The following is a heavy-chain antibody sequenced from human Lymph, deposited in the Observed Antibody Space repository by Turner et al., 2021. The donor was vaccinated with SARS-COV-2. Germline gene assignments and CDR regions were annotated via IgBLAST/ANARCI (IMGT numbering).Heavy chain of an antibody. J-gene: IGHJ4*02. D-gene: IGHD3-10*01. Sequence: EAQLVESGGGRVKPGGSLRLSCGASGFTFSSATMNWVRQAPGKGLQWVSSISSSGTYTYYADAGKGRFTISRDNAKSSVYLQMNSLRAEDTGLYYCLTGAEWGQGTLVTVSS. CDR3: LTGAE. V-gene: IGHV3-21*02. CDR2: ISSSGTYT. CDR1: GFTFSSAT.